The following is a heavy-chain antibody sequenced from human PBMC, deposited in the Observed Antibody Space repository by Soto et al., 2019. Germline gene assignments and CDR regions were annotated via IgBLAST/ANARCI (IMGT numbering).Heavy chain of an antibody. CDR2: IYPGDSDT. CDR3: ARRSNRRGEDVY. Sequence: GESLKISCKGSGYSFTSYWIGWVRQLPGKGLEWMGIIYPGDSDTRYSPSFQGQVTISADKSIGTAYLQWSSLKASDTAMYYCARRSNRRGEDVYWGPGTLVTLSS. V-gene: IGHV5-51*01. D-gene: IGHD3-10*01. CDR1: GYSFTSYW. J-gene: IGHJ4*02.